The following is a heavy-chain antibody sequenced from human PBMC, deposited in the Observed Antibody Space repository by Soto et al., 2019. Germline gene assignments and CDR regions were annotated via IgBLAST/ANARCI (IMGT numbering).Heavy chain of an antibody. CDR3: ARGVLRFLEWLLSPYYYYGMDV. V-gene: IGHV4-34*01. CDR1: GGSFSGYY. Sequence: SETLSLTCAVYGGSFSGYYWSWIRQPPGKGLEWIGEINHSGSTNYNPSLKSRVTISVDTSKNQFSLKLSSVTAADTAVYHCARGVLRFLEWLLSPYYYYGMDVWGQGTTVTVSS. CDR2: INHSGST. J-gene: IGHJ6*02. D-gene: IGHD3-3*01.